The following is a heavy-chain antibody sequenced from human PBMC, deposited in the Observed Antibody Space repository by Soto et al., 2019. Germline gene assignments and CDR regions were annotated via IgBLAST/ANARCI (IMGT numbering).Heavy chain of an antibody. J-gene: IGHJ4*02. V-gene: IGHV3-7*01. CDR1: GFTFRNYW. D-gene: IGHD3-9*01. CDR2: IKEDGSEK. Sequence: EVQLVESGGGLVQPGESLTVSCAASGFTFRNYWMSWVRQAPEKGLEWVANIKEDGSEKNYVDSVKGRFTISRDNAKNLLYLQMNSLRAEDTAVYYCAKDRLTGDTLRFDYWGQGSLVTVSS. CDR3: AKDRLTGDTLRFDY.